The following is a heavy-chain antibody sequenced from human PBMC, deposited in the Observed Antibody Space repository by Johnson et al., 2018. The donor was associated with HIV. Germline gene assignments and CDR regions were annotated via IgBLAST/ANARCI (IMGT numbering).Heavy chain of an antibody. D-gene: IGHD3-10*01. CDR3: AKDLYYYGPDAFDI. Sequence: QVQLVESGGGLVQPGRSLRLSCAASGFTFNTYAMYWVRQAPGKGLEWVAIISYDGNNKYYADPVTGRFTISRDNSNNTLYLQMNSLRAEDTAVYYCAKDLYYYGPDAFDIWGQGTMVTVSS. CDR2: ISYDGNNK. J-gene: IGHJ3*02. CDR1: GFTFNTYA. V-gene: IGHV3-30*04.